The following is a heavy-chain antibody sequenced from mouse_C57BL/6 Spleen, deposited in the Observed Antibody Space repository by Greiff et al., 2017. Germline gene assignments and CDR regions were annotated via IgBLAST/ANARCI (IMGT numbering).Heavy chain of an antibody. CDR1: GYSITSGYY. V-gene: IGHV3-6*01. Sequence: VKLQESGPGLVKPSQSLSLTCSVTGYSITSGYYWNWIRQFPGNKLEWMGYISYDGSNNYNPSLKNRISITRDTSKNQFFLKLNSVTTEDTATYYCARERYDGYYDYWGQGTTLTVSS. CDR2: ISYDGSN. CDR3: ARERYDGYYDY. D-gene: IGHD2-3*01. J-gene: IGHJ2*01.